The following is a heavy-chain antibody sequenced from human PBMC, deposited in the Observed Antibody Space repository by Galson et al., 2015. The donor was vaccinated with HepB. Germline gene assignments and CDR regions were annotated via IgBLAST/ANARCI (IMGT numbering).Heavy chain of an antibody. D-gene: IGHD6-19*01. CDR1: GDSVSSNSAA. J-gene: IGHJ5*01. Sequence: AISGDSVSSNSAAWDWIRLSPSRGLEWLGRTYYRSKWYRNYAGSVKSRITINPDTSKNQFSLQLNSVTPEDTAVYYCARSSGWFDYWGQGTLVTASS. V-gene: IGHV6-1*01. CDR3: ARSSGWFDY. CDR2: TYYRSKWYR.